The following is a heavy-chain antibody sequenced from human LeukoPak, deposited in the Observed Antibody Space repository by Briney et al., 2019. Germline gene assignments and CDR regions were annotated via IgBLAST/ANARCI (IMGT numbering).Heavy chain of an antibody. J-gene: IGHJ4*02. D-gene: IGHD3-22*01. CDR1: GGSISSSSYY. Sequence: SETLSLTCTVSGGSISSSSYYWGWIRQPPGKGLEWIGSIYYSGSTNYNPSLKSRVTISVDTSKNQFSLKLSSVTAADTAVYYCARGEYYDSSGYYGFGFPFNFDYWGQGTLVTVSS. CDR3: ARGEYYDSSGYYGFGFPFNFDY. V-gene: IGHV4-39*07. CDR2: IYYSGST.